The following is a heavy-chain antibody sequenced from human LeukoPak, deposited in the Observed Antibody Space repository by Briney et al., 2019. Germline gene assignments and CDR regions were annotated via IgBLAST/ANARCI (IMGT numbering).Heavy chain of an antibody. CDR3: ARGITIFGVVPYFDY. CDR2: ISAYNGNT. V-gene: IGHV1-18*01. D-gene: IGHD3-3*01. Sequence: WASVKVSCKASGGTFSSYAISWVRQAPGQGLEWMGWISAYNGNTNYAQKLQGRVTMTTDTSTSTAYMELRSLRSDDTAVYYCARGITIFGVVPYFDYWGQGTLVTVSS. CDR1: GGTFSSYA. J-gene: IGHJ4*02.